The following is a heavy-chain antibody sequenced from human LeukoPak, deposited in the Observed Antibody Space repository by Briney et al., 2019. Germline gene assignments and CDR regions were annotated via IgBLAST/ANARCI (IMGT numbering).Heavy chain of an antibody. CDR1: GFSLRNYW. J-gene: IGHJ4*02. D-gene: IGHD3-10*01. CDR3: ARGGHRQKEF. V-gene: IGHV3-7*01. Sequence: GGSLRLSCAASGFSLRNYWMTWVRQSPGKGLEGVAIINPDGSGKYSVDSVKGPFTMPRDNAKNSLYLQMSSLRAEDTAVYYCARGGHRQKEFWGQGTLVTVSS. CDR2: INPDGSGK.